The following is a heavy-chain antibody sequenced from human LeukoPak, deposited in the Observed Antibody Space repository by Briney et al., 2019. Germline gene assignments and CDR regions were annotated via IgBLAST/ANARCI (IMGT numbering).Heavy chain of an antibody. CDR3: ARDSTVRGNFDP. J-gene: IGHJ5*02. CDR2: ISAYNGNT. D-gene: IGHD3-10*01. V-gene: IGHV1-18*01. CDR1: GYTFTSYG. Sequence: ASVKVSCKASGYTFTSYGISWVRQAPGQGLEWMGWISAYNGNTNYAQKLQDRVTMTTDASTSTAYMELRSLRSDDTAVYYCARDSTVRGNFDPWGQGTLVTVSS.